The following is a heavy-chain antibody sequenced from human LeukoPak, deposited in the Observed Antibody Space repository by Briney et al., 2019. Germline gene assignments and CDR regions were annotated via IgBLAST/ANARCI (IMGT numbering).Heavy chain of an antibody. Sequence: GGSLRLSCAASGFTFSSYWMSWVRQAPGKGLEWVANIKQDGSERYYVDSVRGRFTISRDDAKNSLYLQMNSLRVEDTAVYYCARDPSVLPYMDVRGKGTTVTVSS. CDR1: GFTFSSYW. J-gene: IGHJ6*03. D-gene: IGHD2-2*01. V-gene: IGHV3-7*01. CDR3: ARDPSVLPYMDV. CDR2: IKQDGSER.